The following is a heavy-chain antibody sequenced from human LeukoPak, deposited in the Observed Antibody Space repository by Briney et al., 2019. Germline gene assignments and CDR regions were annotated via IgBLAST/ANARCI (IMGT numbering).Heavy chain of an antibody. V-gene: IGHV4-59*01. D-gene: IGHD3/OR15-3a*01. CDR2: IHNSGST. CDR1: GGSISSYY. Sequence: SETLSLTCTGSGGSISSYYWSWIRQPPGKGLEWIGYIHNSGSTNYNPSLKSRVTISVDTSMIQFSLKLSTVTAADTAVYYCATSGRTGYTDAFDIWGQGTMVIVSS. CDR3: ATSGRTGYTDAFDI. J-gene: IGHJ3*02.